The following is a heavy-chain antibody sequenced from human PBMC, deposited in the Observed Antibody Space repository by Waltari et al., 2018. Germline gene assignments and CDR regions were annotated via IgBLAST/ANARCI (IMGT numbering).Heavy chain of an antibody. CDR2: INHSGST. J-gene: IGHJ5*02. CDR1: GGSFSGYY. D-gene: IGHD4-17*01. V-gene: IGHV4-34*01. Sequence: QVQLQQWGAGLLKPSETLSLTCAVYGGSFSGYYWSWIRQPPGKGLEWIGEINHSGSTNYNPSLKSRVTISVDTSKNQFSLKLSSVTAADTAVYYGARDYGGNSSWFDPWGQGTLVTVSS. CDR3: ARDYGGNSSWFDP.